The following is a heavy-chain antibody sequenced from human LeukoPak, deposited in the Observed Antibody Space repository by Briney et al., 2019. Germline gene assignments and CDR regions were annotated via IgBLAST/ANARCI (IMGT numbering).Heavy chain of an antibody. CDR1: GGSISSYY. CDR3: ARWNRVAYFDY. J-gene: IGHJ4*02. D-gene: IGHD1-1*01. CDR2: IYYSGST. Sequence: SETLSLTCTVSGGSISSYYWSWIRQPPGKGLEWIGYIYYSGSTNYNPSLKSRVTISVDTSKNQFSLKLSSVTAADTAVYYCARWNRVAYFDYWGQGTLVTVSS. V-gene: IGHV4-59*01.